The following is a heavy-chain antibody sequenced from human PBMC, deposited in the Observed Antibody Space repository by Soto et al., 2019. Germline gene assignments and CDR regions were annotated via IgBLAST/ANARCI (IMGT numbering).Heavy chain of an antibody. J-gene: IGHJ3*02. D-gene: IGHD3-22*01. Sequence: QLQLQESGPGLVKPSETLSLTCTVSGGSISSSGYYWGWIHQPPEKRLEWIGSINYSGGTYYNPSLKSRVTISVDTSKNQFSLKLSSVTAADTAVYYCASYYDSSGYYAYPDAFDIWGQGTMVTVSS. CDR2: INYSGGT. CDR1: GGSISSSGYY. V-gene: IGHV4-39*01. CDR3: ASYYDSSGYYAYPDAFDI.